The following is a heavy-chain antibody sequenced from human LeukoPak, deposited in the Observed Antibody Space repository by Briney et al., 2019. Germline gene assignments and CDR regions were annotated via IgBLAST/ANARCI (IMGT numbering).Heavy chain of an antibody. V-gene: IGHV4-59*01. CDR3: ASGIYSSGWPYFDY. CDR2: IYYSGST. CDR1: GGSISSYY. Sequence: SETLSLTCTVSGGSISSYYWSWIRQPPGKGLEWIGYIYYSGSTNYNPSLKSRVTISVDTSKNQFSLKLSSVTAADTAVYCCASGIYSSGWPYFDYWGQGTLVTVSS. J-gene: IGHJ4*02. D-gene: IGHD6-19*01.